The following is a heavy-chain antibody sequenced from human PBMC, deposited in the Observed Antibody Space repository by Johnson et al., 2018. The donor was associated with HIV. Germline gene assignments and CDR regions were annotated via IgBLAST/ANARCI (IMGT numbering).Heavy chain of an antibody. D-gene: IGHD2-15*01. CDR1: GFTFSSNA. J-gene: IGHJ3*02. CDR3: VTLVVAPPFDI. CDR2: ISFDGTNT. Sequence: QMLLVESGGGVVQPGRSLRLSCAASGFTFSSNAMHWVRKSPGKGLEWVAVISFDGTNTYYGDSVKGRFTISRDNSNNTLYLQMNSLRAEDTAVYYCVTLVVAPPFDIWGQGTMVTVSS. V-gene: IGHV3-30-3*01.